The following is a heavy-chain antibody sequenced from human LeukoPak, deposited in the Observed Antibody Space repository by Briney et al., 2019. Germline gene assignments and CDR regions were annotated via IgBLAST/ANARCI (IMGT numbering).Heavy chain of an antibody. CDR3: ARRDFFYGSGGAAYDY. CDR2: LKDTRST. D-gene: IGHD3-10*01. V-gene: IGHV4-34*01. Sequence: PSETLSLSCTVNGGSLNGFYWSWIRQPPGKGLEWIGDLKDTRSTKVNPSPESRVTMSADTSKNEVPLKLTSVTAADTAIYYCARRDFFYGSGGAAYDYWGQGTLVTVSS. J-gene: IGHJ4*02. CDR1: GGSLNGFY.